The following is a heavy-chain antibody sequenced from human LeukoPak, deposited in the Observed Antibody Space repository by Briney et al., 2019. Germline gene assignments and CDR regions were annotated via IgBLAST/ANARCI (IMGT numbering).Heavy chain of an antibody. Sequence: ATVKASCKASGYTFTNYAMNWVRQAPGQGLEWMGWIHPKTGNPTYAQGFTGRFVFSLDTSVSTTYLQISSLKAEGTAVYYCARAYQRLGELSLPDYWGQGTLVTVSS. J-gene: IGHJ4*02. CDR3: ARAYQRLGELSLPDY. CDR2: IHPKTGNP. CDR1: GYTFTNYA. V-gene: IGHV7-4-1*02. D-gene: IGHD3-16*02.